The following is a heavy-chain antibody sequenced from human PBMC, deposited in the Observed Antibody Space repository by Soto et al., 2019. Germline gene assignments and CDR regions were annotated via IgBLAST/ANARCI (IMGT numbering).Heavy chain of an antibody. CDR3: AKDYGDYSNYYFDY. D-gene: IGHD4-17*01. Sequence: QVQLVESGGGVVQPGRSLRLSCAASGFTFSSYGMHWVRQAPGKGLEWVAVISYDGSNKYYADSVKGRFTISRDNSKNTLYLQMNSLRDEDTAVYYCAKDYGDYSNYYFDYWGQGTLVTVSS. CDR1: GFTFSSYG. J-gene: IGHJ4*02. CDR2: ISYDGSNK. V-gene: IGHV3-30*18.